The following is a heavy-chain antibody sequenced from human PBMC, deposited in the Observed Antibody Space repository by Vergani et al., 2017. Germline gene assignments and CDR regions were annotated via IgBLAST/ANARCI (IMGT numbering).Heavy chain of an antibody. D-gene: IGHD3-22*01. CDR2: IYYSGST. J-gene: IGHJ3*02. Sequence: QLQLQESGPGLVKPSETLSLTCTVSGGSISSSSYYWGWIRQPPGKGLEWIGSIYYSGSTYYNPSLKSRVTISVDTSKNQFSLKLSSLTAADTAVYYCARVPNDTPGGGAFDIWGQGTMVTVSS. CDR3: ARVPNDTPGGGAFDI. V-gene: IGHV4-39*07. CDR1: GGSISSSSYY.